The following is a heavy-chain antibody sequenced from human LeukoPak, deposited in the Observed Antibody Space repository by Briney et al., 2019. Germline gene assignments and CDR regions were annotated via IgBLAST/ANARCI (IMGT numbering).Heavy chain of an antibody. CDR2: IYPGDSDT. J-gene: IGHJ3*02. D-gene: IGHD2-2*01. V-gene: IGHV5-51*01. CDR1: GYSFTNYW. Sequence: GESLNISCKGSGYSFTNYWIGWVRQMPGRGLEWMGFIYPGDSDTRYSPSFQGQVTISADKSISTAYLLWSTLKASDTAMYYCARRSGYVVVPAATGHAFYIWGLGTMVTVSS. CDR3: ARRSGYVVVPAATGHAFYI.